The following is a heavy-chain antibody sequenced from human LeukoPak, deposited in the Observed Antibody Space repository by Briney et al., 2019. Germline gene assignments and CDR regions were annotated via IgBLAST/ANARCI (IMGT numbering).Heavy chain of an antibody. CDR2: IYHSGST. CDR1: GGSISSGGYY. J-gene: IGHJ4*02. V-gene: IGHV4-30-2*01. CDR3: ARDFSYCSGGSCYPFDY. D-gene: IGHD2-15*01. Sequence: SETLSLTCTVSGGSISSGGYYWSWIRQPPGKGLEWIGYIYHSGSTYYNPSLKSRVTISVDRSKNQFSLKLSSVTAADTAVYYCARDFSYCSGGSCYPFDYWGQGTLVTVSS.